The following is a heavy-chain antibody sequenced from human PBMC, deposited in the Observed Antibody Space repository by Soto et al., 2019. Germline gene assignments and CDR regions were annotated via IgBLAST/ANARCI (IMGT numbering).Heavy chain of an antibody. CDR2: IYHSGST. V-gene: IGHV4-30-2*01. Sequence: SETLSLTCTVSGGSISNNHYCWSWIRQPPGKGLEWIGYIYHSGSTYYNPSLKSRVTISVDRSKNQFSLKLSSVTAADTAVYYCARAPTTTVTTPFDYWGQGTLVTVSS. CDR1: GGSISNNHYC. J-gene: IGHJ4*02. D-gene: IGHD4-17*01. CDR3: ARAPTTTVTTPFDY.